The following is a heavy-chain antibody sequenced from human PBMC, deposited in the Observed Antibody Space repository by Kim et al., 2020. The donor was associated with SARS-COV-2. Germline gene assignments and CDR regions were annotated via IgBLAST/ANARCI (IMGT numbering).Heavy chain of an antibody. D-gene: IGHD3-10*01. CDR2: ISSSATYI. V-gene: IGHV3-21*06. CDR3: ARGSGSGLSTFYFKY. J-gene: IGHJ4*01. CDR1: GFTFSTYS. Sequence: GGSLRLSCAATGFTFSTYSMIWLRQAPGKGLEWVSSISSSATYIYYADSLKGRFTISRDNAKDSLYLQMDSLRVEDTAVYYCARGSGSGLSTFYFKYWG.